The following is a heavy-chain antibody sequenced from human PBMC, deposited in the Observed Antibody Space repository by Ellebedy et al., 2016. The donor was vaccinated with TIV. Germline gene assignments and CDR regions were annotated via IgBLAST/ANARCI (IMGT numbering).Heavy chain of an antibody. Sequence: PGGSLRLSCEASGFTFSTYGTHWVRQAPGKGLEWVAFISNEGSTRYNTDSVKGRFTISRDNSKNTLYLQMDSLRAEDTAVYYCAKDIDSGSYYLDASDVWGQGTKVTVSS. J-gene: IGHJ3*01. CDR3: AKDIDSGSYYLDASDV. CDR2: ISNEGSTR. V-gene: IGHV3-30*18. CDR1: GFTFSTYG. D-gene: IGHD1-26*01.